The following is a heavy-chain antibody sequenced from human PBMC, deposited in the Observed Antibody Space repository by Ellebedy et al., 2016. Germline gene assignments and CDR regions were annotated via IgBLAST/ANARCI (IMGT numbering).Heavy chain of an antibody. CDR3: ARKYSNSLYGMDV. J-gene: IGHJ6*02. Sequence: SVKVSCXASGGTFSSYAISWVRQAPGQGLEWMGGIIPIFGTANYAQKFQGRVTITADESTSTAYMELSSLRSEDTAVYYCARKYSNSLYGMDVWGQGTTVTVSS. V-gene: IGHV1-69*13. D-gene: IGHD2-15*01. CDR2: IIPIFGTA. CDR1: GGTFSSYA.